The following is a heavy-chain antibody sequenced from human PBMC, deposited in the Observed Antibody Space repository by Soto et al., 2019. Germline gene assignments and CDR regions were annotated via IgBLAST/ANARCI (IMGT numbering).Heavy chain of an antibody. CDR3: ARSLDIAAPDYYYYGMDV. V-gene: IGHV3-7*01. Sequence: LRLSCAASGFTFSSYWMSWVRQAPGKGLEWVANIKQDGSEKYYVDSVKGRFTISRDNAKNSLYLQMNSLRAEDTAVYYCARSLDIAAPDYYYYGMDVWGQGTTVTVSS. CDR2: IKQDGSEK. CDR1: GFTFSSYW. D-gene: IGHD6-6*01. J-gene: IGHJ6*02.